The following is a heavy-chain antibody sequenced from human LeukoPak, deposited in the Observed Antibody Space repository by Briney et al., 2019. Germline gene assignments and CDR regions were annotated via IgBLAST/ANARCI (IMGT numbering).Heavy chain of an antibody. J-gene: IGHJ5*02. D-gene: IGHD5-12*01. CDR2: IIPIFGTA. V-gene: IGHV1-69*13. Sequence: ASVKVSCKASGGTFSSYAISWVRQAPGQGLEWMGGIIPIFGTANYAQKFQGRVTITADESTSTAYMELSSLRSEDTAVYYCARELGPRSGYDGGWFDPWGQGTLVTVSS. CDR3: ARELGPRSGYDGGWFDP. CDR1: GGTFSSYA.